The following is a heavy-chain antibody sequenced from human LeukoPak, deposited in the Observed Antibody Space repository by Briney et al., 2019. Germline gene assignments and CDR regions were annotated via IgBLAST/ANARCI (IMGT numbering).Heavy chain of an antibody. V-gene: IGHV4-59*01. Sequence: SETLSLTCTVSGGSISSYYWSWIRQPPGKGLEWIGYIYYSGSTNYNPSLKSRVTISVDTSKNQFSLKLSSVTAADTAVYYCARDSSAGDFDYWGQGTLVTVSS. D-gene: IGHD6-25*01. CDR1: GGSISSYY. J-gene: IGHJ4*02. CDR3: ARDSSAGDFDY. CDR2: IYYSGST.